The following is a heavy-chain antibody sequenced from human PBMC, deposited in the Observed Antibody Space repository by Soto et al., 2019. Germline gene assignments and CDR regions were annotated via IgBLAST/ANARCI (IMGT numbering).Heavy chain of an antibody. Sequence: QVQLQESGPGLVKPSQTLSLTCTVSGGSISSGGYYWSWIRQHPGKGLEWIGNIYYSGSTYYNPSLKSRVTISVDTSKNQFSLKLSSVTAADTAVYYCARGEVVVVPAASWGWFDPWGQGILVTVSS. CDR2: IYYSGST. J-gene: IGHJ5*02. CDR1: GGSISSGGYY. D-gene: IGHD2-2*01. CDR3: ARGEVVVVPAASWGWFDP. V-gene: IGHV4-31*03.